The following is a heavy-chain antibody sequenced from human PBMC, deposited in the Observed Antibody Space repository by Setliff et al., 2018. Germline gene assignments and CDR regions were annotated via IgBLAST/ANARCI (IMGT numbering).Heavy chain of an antibody. CDR3: ASEDGSGSSWYLSSYGDY. V-gene: IGHV3-33*08. CDR1: GFTFNTYW. Sequence: PGGSLRLSCAGSGFTFNTYWMTWVRQAPGKGLEWVAFIRYDGSNKYYADSVKGRFTISRDNAKNSLYLQMNSLRAEDTAVYYCASEDGSGSSWYLSSYGDYWGQGTLVTVSS. D-gene: IGHD6-13*01. CDR2: IRYDGSNK. J-gene: IGHJ4*02.